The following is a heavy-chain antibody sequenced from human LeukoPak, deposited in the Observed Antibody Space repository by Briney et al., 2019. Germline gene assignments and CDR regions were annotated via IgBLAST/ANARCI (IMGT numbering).Heavy chain of an antibody. CDR2: ISDSGGST. D-gene: IGHD6-25*01. V-gene: IGHV3-23*01. CDR1: GFIFSNYA. J-gene: IGHJ4*02. CDR3: AKKYSSGWAFFDF. Sequence: GGSLRLSCVVSGFIFSNYAMTWVRQAPGKGLEWVSVISDSGGSTNYADSVKGRFIISRDNSRDTLYLQMNSLRAEDTAIYYCAKKYSSGWAFFDFWGQGTLVTVSS.